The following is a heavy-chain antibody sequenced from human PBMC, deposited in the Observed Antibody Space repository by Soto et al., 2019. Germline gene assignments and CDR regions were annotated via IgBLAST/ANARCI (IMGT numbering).Heavy chain of an antibody. V-gene: IGHV1-69*13. D-gene: IGHD6-19*01. J-gene: IGHJ4*02. CDR3: ARGLITRLAVATTFDY. CDR2: IIPIFGTA. Sequence: GASVKVSCKASGGTFSSYAISWVRQAPGQGLEWMGGIIPIFGTANYAQKFQGRVTITADESTSTAYMELSSLRSEDTAVYYCARGLITRLAVATTFDYWGQGTLVTVSS. CDR1: GGTFSSYA.